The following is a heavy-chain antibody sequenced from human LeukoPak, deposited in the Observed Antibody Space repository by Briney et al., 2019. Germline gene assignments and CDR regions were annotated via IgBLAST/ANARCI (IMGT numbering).Heavy chain of an antibody. CDR1: GGSISSSTYY. CDR3: ARRLGSGYDAFDI. D-gene: IGHD5-12*01. CDR2: IYYSGST. V-gene: IGHV4-39*07. Sequence: PSETLSLTCTVSGGSISSSTYYWGWIRQPPGKGLEWIATIYYSGSTYYNPSLKSRVTISVDTSKNQFSLKLSSVTAADTAVYYCARRLGSGYDAFDIWGQGTMVTVSS. J-gene: IGHJ3*02.